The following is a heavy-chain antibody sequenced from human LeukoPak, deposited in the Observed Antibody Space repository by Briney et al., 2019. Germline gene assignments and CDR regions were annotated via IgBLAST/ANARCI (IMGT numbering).Heavy chain of an antibody. CDR2: ISAYNGNT. CDR1: GYTFTSYG. J-gene: IGHJ6*03. V-gene: IGHV1-18*01. D-gene: IGHD5-18*01. CDR3: ARDSSYGPYYYYYMDV. Sequence: ASVKVSXKASGYTFTSYGISWVRQAPGQGLEWMGWISAYNGNTNYAQKLQGRVTMTTDTSTSTAYVELRSLRSDDTAVYYCARDSSYGPYYYYYMDVWGKGTTVTVSS.